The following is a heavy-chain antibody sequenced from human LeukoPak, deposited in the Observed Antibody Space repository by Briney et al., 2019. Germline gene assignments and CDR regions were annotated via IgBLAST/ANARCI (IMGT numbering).Heavy chain of an antibody. CDR3: TRDGDDFWSGPDY. CDR2: IRSKAYGGTT. J-gene: IGHJ4*02. CDR1: GFTFGGYA. V-gene: IGHV3-49*04. Sequence: GGSLRLSCTASGFTFGGYAMSWVRQAPGKGLEWVGFIRSKAYGGTTEYAASVKGRFTISRDDSKSIAYLQMNSLKTEDTAVYYCTRDGDDFWSGPDYWGQGTLVTVSS. D-gene: IGHD3-3*01.